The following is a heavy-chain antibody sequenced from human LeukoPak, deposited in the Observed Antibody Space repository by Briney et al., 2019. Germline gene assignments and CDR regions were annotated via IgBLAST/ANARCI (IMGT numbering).Heavy chain of an antibody. Sequence: GGSLRLSCAASGLSFSGHAVHWVRQAPGKGLEWVAVASSDGTNKYYADSVKGRFTISGDTSKNTLYLQMNSLRAEDTAVYYCARESVVTGDWFLDLWGRGTLVIVSS. CDR1: GLSFSGHA. CDR3: ARESVVTGDWFLDL. J-gene: IGHJ2*01. V-gene: IGHV3-30*07. CDR2: ASSDGTNK. D-gene: IGHD4-23*01.